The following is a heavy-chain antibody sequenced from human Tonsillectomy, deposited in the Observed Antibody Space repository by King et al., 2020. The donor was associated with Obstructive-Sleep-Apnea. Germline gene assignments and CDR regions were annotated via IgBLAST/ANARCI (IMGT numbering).Heavy chain of an antibody. CDR2: ICSRGIT. CDR1: GFTFSYYA. V-gene: IGHV3-23*04. Sequence: VQLVESGGGLVQPGGSLRLSCAASGFTFSYYAISWVRPAPGEGLEWVSAICSRGITFYADSVRGRFAISRDNSKFTVDLQVNSLRADDTAVYYCAKEGGGSGVYWVDSWGQGTLVTVSS. D-gene: IGHD3-10*01. CDR3: AKEGGGSGVYWVDS. J-gene: IGHJ4*02.